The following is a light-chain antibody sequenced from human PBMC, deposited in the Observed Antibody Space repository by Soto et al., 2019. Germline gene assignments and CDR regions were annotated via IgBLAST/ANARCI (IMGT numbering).Light chain of an antibody. CDR2: DAY. J-gene: IGKJ1*01. CDR3: QQYKVYSQT. Sequence: DIQMTQSPSTLSASVGDRVTITCRASQSMSNWLAWYQQKPGKAPKLLIYDAYTLESGVPARFSGSGSGTEFTLNIRSLQPEDFATYYCQQYKVYSQTFGQGTRWIS. V-gene: IGKV1-5*01. CDR1: QSMSNW.